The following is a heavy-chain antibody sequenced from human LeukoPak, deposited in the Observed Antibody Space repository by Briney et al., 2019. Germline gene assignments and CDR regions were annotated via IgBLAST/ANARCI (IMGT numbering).Heavy chain of an antibody. V-gene: IGHV3-74*01. D-gene: IGHD5-18*01. CDR3: ARGHTTMVTSHFDS. CDR1: GFTFSTYW. Sequence: GGSLRLSCAASGFTFSTYWIHWVRQAPGKGLVWVSLINVDGSSTSYADSVKGRFTISRDNAANTLYLQMNSLRAEDTAVYYCARGHTTMVTSHFDSWGQGTLVTVSS. J-gene: IGHJ4*02. CDR2: INVDGSST.